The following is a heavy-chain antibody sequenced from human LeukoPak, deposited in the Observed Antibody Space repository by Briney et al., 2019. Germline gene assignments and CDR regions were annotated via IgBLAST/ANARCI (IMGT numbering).Heavy chain of an antibody. V-gene: IGHV3-33*06. J-gene: IGHJ4*02. Sequence: PGRSLRLSCAASGFTFSTYAMHWVRQAPGKGLEWVAFIWPDGSKKYYADSVKGRFAISRENSKNTVYLQMNDLRPEDTALYFCAKISSSAESNFDYWGQGTRLTVSS. D-gene: IGHD6-25*01. CDR2: IWPDGSKK. CDR1: GFTFSTYA. CDR3: AKISSSAESNFDY.